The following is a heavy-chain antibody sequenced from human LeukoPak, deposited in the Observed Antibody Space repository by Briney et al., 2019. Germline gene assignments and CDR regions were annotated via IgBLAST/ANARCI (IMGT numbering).Heavy chain of an antibody. Sequence: GGSLRLSCAASGFTFSDPYMSWIRQAPGKGLECLSYISGSGTDINYADSVRGRFTISRDNAKNLLYLQMNDLRVEDTAVYYCARTARHLDYWGQGTLVTVSS. J-gene: IGHJ4*02. CDR1: GFTFSDPY. V-gene: IGHV3-11*04. D-gene: IGHD5-18*01. CDR3: ARTARHLDY. CDR2: ISGSGTDI.